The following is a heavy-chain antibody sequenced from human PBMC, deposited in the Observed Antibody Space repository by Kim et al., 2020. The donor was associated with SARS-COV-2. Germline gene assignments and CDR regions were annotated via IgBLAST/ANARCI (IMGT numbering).Heavy chain of an antibody. CDR2: INYSTNT. D-gene: IGHD6-19*01. J-gene: IGHJ4*01. CDR1: GGSISSNCYY. V-gene: IGHV4-39*01. CDR3: ARSYWYYVVWAGMYY. Sequence: SETLSLTCTVSGGSISSNCYYWGWNRQPPGQGLMWIGYINYSTNTNPYPSLQSPVTISIDTNKYQLTLRLVTATATDMSECACARSYWYYVVWAGMYY.